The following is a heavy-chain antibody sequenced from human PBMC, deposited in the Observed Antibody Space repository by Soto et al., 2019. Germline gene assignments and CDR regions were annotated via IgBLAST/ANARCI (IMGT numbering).Heavy chain of an antibody. Sequence: QPGGSLRLSCAASGFTFSSYAMSWVRQAPGKGLEWVSAISGSGGSTYYADSVKGRFTISRDNSKNTLYLQMNSLRAEDTAVYYCAKDRYSSGWYPNWFDPWGQGTLVTVSS. J-gene: IGHJ5*02. V-gene: IGHV3-23*01. CDR1: GFTFSSYA. CDR3: AKDRYSSGWYPNWFDP. CDR2: ISGSGGST. D-gene: IGHD6-19*01.